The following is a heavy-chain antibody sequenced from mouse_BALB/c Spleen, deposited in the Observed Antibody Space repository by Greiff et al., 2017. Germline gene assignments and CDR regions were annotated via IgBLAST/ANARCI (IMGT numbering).Heavy chain of an antibody. CDR2: IRSKSNNYAT. Sequence: EVQVVESGGGLVQPKGSLKLSCAASGFTFNTYAMNWVRQAPGKGLEWVARIRSKSNNYATYYADSVKDRFTISRDDSQSMLYLQMNNLKTEDTAMYYCVREGVYRGKWYFDVWGAGTTVTVSS. CDR3: VREGVYRGKWYFDV. CDR1: GFTFNTYA. J-gene: IGHJ1*01. V-gene: IGHV10-1*02. D-gene: IGHD2-14*01.